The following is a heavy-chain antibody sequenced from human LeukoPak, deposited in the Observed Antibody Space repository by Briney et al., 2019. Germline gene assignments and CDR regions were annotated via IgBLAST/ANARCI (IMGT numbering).Heavy chain of an antibody. Sequence: GGSLRLSCAASGFTFSSYWMSWVRQASGKGLEWVGRIRSTANGYATAYAASVKGRFTISRDDSKNTAYLQMKTEDTAVYYCTGNYYGSGSYADFDYWGQGTLVTVSS. J-gene: IGHJ4*02. D-gene: IGHD3-10*01. CDR3: TGNYYGSGSYADFDY. V-gene: IGHV3-73*01. CDR1: GFTFSSYW. CDR2: IRSTANGYAT.